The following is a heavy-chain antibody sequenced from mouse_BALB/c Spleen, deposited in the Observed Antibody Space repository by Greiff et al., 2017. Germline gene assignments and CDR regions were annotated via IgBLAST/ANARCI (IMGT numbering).Heavy chain of an antibody. V-gene: IGHV8-12*01. CDR1: GFSLSTSGMG. CDR3: ARRRGTGYAMDY. J-gene: IGHJ4*01. CDR2: IYWDDDK. D-gene: IGHD4-1*01. Sequence: QVTLKESGPGILQPSQTLSLTCSFSGFSLSTSGMGVSWIRQPSGKGLEWLAHIYWDDDKRYNPSLKSRLTISKDTSSNQVFLKITSVDTADTATYYCARRRGTGYAMDYWGQGTSVTVSS.